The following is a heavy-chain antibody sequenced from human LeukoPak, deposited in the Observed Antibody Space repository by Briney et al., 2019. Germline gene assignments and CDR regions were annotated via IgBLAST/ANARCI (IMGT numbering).Heavy chain of an antibody. D-gene: IGHD3-16*01. V-gene: IGHV3-21*01. J-gene: IGHJ4*02. CDR2: ISSSSSYI. CDR1: GFTFSSYS. CDR3: AREDSYGYIDY. Sequence: GGSLRLSCAASGFTFSSYSMNWVRQAPGKGLEWVSSISSSSSYISYADSVKSRFTISRDNAKHSLYLQMNSLRAEDTAVYYCAREDSYGYIDYWGQGTLVTVSS.